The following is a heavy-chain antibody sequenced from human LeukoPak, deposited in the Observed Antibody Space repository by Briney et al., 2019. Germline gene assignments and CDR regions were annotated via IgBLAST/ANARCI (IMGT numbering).Heavy chain of an antibody. CDR1: GYTFTTYS. CDR3: ARSSPHYYYGMDV. V-gene: IGHV1-3*01. J-gene: IGHJ6*02. CDR2: INAGNGNT. Sequence: ASVKVSCKASGYTFTTYSIFWMRQAPGQGLEWMGWINAGNGNTKYSQKLQDRVTITRDTSISTAYMELSSLRSEDTAVYYCARSSPHYYYGMDVWGQGTTVTVSS.